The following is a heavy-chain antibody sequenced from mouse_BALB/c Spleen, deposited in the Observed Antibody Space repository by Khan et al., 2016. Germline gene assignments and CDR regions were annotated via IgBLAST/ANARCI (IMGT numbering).Heavy chain of an antibody. D-gene: IGHD1-1*01. CDR3: ARSDTTVVDYFDY. V-gene: IGHV5-6-5*01. J-gene: IGHJ2*01. CDR1: GFTFSTYA. Sequence: EVELVESGGGLVKPGGSLKLSCAAAGFTFSTYAMSWVRQTPEKRLEWVASISSGGTTYYPDSLKGRFTISRDNARNILYVQMSSLRSEDTAMYYSARSDTTVVDYFDYWGQGTTLTVSS. CDR2: ISSGGTT.